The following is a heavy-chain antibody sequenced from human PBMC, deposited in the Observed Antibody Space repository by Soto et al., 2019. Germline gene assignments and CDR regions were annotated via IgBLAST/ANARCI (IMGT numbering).Heavy chain of an antibody. Sequence: SETLSLPCTVSGDSIGTTHSYWAWIRQSPGKGLEWIGNIYYSGSTNYNPSLKSRVTISVDTSKNQFSLKLSSVTAADTAVYYCARDLGGSTYYYDSSGYYPTGYWGQGTLVTVSS. V-gene: IGHV4-39*07. J-gene: IGHJ4*02. CDR1: GDSIGTTHSY. CDR3: ARDLGGSTYYYDSSGYYPTGY. D-gene: IGHD3-22*01. CDR2: IYYSGST.